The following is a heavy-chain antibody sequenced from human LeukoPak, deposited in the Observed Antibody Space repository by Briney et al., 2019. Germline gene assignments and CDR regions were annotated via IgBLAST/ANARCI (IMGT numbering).Heavy chain of an antibody. V-gene: IGHV4-59*01. Sequence: SETLSLTCTVSGGSISSYYWSWIRQPPGKGLEWIGYIYYSGSINYNPSLKSRVTISVDTSKNQFSLKLSSVTAADTAVYYCARETYYYGSGSYDSNWYFDLWGRGTLVTVSS. CDR3: ARETYYYGSGSYDSNWYFDL. D-gene: IGHD3-10*01. J-gene: IGHJ2*01. CDR2: IYYSGSI. CDR1: GGSISSYY.